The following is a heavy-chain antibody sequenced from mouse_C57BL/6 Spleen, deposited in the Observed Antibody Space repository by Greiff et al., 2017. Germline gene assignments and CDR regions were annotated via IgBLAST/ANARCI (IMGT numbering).Heavy chain of an antibody. D-gene: IGHD1-1*01. V-gene: IGHV1-39*01. Sequence: EVQLQQSGPELVKPGASVKISCTASGYSFTDYNMNWVKQSNGKSLEWIGVINPNYGTTRYNQKFKAKATLAVDQSSSTAYMKLNSLTSEDSAVYYSVETTVVATDYFDYWGQGTTLTVSS. CDR1: GYSFTDYN. J-gene: IGHJ2*01. CDR3: VETTVVATDYFDY. CDR2: INPNYGTT.